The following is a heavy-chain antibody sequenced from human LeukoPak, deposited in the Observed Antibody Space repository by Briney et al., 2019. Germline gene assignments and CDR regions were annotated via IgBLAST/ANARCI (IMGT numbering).Heavy chain of an antibody. CDR3: ARHDWFEP. J-gene: IGHJ5*02. Sequence: GGSLRLSCAASGFTFSSYAMSWVRQAPGKGLEWVSVMYSGGSTYYADSVRGRFIISRDNSKNTLYLQMNSLRVDDTAVYYCARHDWFEPWGQGTLVTVSS. CDR1: GFTFSSYA. V-gene: IGHV3-66*04. CDR2: MYSGGST.